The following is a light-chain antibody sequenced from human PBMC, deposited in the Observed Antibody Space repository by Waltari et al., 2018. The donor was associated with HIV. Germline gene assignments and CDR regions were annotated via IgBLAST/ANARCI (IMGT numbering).Light chain of an antibody. CDR2: DVS. J-gene: IGKJ2*01. CDR1: QNINNNH. V-gene: IGKV3-20*01. Sequence: IVLTQSPGTLSVSPGERVTLSCRASQNINNNHLAWYQQKPGRAPRLLFYDVSTRAAGVPDRFSGSGFGTDFSLTISRLEPEDFAVYYCQQYGSGYTFGQGTRLDIK. CDR3: QQYGSGYT.